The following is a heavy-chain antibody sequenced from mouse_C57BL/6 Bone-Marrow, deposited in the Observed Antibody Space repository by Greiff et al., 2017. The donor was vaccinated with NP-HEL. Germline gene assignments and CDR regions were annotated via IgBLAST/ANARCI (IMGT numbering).Heavy chain of an antibody. CDR3: ATYYYGSSSYYYAMDY. Sequence: VKLVESGPGLVQPSQSLSITCTVSGFSLTSYGVHWVRQSPGKGLEWLVVIWRGGSTDYNAAFMSRLSITKDNSKSQVFFKMNSLQADDTAIYYCATYYYGSSSYYYAMDYWGQGTSVTVSS. CDR1: GFSLTSYG. D-gene: IGHD1-1*01. J-gene: IGHJ4*01. CDR2: IWRGGST. V-gene: IGHV2-5*01.